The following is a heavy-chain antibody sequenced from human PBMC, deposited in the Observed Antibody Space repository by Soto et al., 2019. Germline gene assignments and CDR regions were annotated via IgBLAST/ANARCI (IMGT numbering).Heavy chain of an antibody. CDR2: IYYLGST. D-gene: IGHD3-10*01. CDR3: ARDGYDGSGSPYPAY. V-gene: IGHV4-59*01. CDR1: GGSMSEYF. J-gene: IGHJ4*02. Sequence: SETLSLTCIVSGGSMSEYFWSWIRQSPGKGLEWIGYIYYLGSTDYNPSLKSRVTISVDTSKRQFSLRLTSVTAADTAVYYCARDGYDGSGSPYPAYWGPGTQVTVSS.